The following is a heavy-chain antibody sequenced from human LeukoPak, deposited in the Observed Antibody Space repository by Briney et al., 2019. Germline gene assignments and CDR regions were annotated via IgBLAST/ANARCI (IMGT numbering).Heavy chain of an antibody. Sequence: PGGSLRLSCAASGLTFSSYAMHWVRQAPGKGLEYVSSISSNGGSTYYANSVKGRSTISRDNSKNTLYLQMGSLRAEDMAVYYCARGGVNVAAAGFDYWGQGTLVTVYS. V-gene: IGHV3-64*01. CDR1: GLTFSSYA. J-gene: IGHJ4*02. D-gene: IGHD6-13*01. CDR3: ARGGVNVAAAGFDY. CDR2: ISSNGGST.